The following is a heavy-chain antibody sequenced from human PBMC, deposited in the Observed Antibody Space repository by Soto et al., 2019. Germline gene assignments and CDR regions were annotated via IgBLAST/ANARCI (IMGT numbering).Heavy chain of an antibody. CDR1: GFSLDTSGVG. CDR2: IYWDDYK. CDR3: AHKGSGLYPLDY. D-gene: IGHD3-10*01. Sequence: QITLKESGPTLVKPTQTLTLTCTFSGFSLDTSGVGVGWIRQPPGKALEWVAVIYWDDYKHFSPSLESRLTITSDTYKNLVVLTMTDMDPVDTATYYCAHKGSGLYPLDYWGQGTLVTVSS. V-gene: IGHV2-5*02. J-gene: IGHJ4*02.